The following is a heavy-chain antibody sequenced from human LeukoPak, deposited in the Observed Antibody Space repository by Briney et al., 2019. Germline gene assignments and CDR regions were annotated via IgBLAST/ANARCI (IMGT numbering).Heavy chain of an antibody. J-gene: IGHJ2*01. CDR3: AREGGWPHWYFDL. CDR2: IYYSGST. V-gene: IGHV4-59*01. D-gene: IGHD6-19*01. CDR1: GGSISSYY. Sequence: SETLSLTCTVSGGSISSYYWSWIRQPPGKGLEWIGYIYYSGSTNYNPSLKSRVTISVDTSKNQFSLKLSSVTAADTAVYYCAREGGWPHWYFDLWGRGTLVTVSS.